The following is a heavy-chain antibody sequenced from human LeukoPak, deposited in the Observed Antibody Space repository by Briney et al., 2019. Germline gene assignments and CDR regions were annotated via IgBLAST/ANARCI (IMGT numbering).Heavy chain of an antibody. J-gene: IGHJ4*02. Sequence: GGSLRLSCATSEFTFSAYAMHWIRQAPGRGLDWVAFVRYGGNIKYYADSVKGRFTISRDNPKNTLYLQMNSLRPEDTAVYYCAKDLGTEYNIFDYWGQGALVTVSS. V-gene: IGHV3-30*02. CDR2: VRYGGNIK. D-gene: IGHD3-9*01. CDR1: EFTFSAYA. CDR3: AKDLGTEYNIFDY.